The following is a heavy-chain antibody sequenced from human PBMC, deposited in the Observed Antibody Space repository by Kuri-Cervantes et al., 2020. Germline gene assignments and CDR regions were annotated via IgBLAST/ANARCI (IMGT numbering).Heavy chain of an antibody. D-gene: IGHD6-13*01. CDR1: GFTFDDYA. J-gene: IGHJ1*01. CDR3: ARDLSGIAAAGTYFQH. V-gene: IGHV3-33*08. CDR2: IWYDGSNK. Sequence: GESLKISCAASGFTFDDYAMHWVRQAPGKGLEWVAVIWYDGSNKYYADSVKGRFTISRDNSKNTLYLQMNSLRAEDTAVYYCARDLSGIAAAGTYFQHWGQGTLVTVSS.